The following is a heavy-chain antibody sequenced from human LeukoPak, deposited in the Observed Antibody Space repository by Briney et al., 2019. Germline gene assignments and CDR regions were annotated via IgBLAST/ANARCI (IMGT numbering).Heavy chain of an antibody. J-gene: IGHJ4*02. V-gene: IGHV4-59*01. Sequence: SETLSLTCTVSGGSISSYYWSWIRQPPGKGLEWIGYVYYNGGTNYNPSLKSRVTISIDTSKNQFSLKLTSVTAADTAVYYCASRDLWSGYYDYWGQGTLVTVSS. CDR1: GGSISSYY. CDR2: VYYNGGT. CDR3: ASRDLWSGYYDY. D-gene: IGHD3-3*01.